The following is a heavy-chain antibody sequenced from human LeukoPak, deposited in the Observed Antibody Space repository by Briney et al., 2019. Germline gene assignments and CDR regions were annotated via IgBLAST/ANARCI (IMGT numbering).Heavy chain of an antibody. CDR2: INHSGST. CDR3: ARTPDDSSGYIDY. D-gene: IGHD3-22*01. V-gene: IGHV4-34*01. Sequence: KPSETLSLTCAVYGGSFSGYYWSWIRQPPGKGLEWIGEINHSGSTNYNPSLKSRVTISVDTSKNQFSLKLSSVTAADTAVYYCARTPDDSSGYIDYWAREPWSPSPQ. J-gene: IGHJ4*02. CDR1: GGSFSGYY.